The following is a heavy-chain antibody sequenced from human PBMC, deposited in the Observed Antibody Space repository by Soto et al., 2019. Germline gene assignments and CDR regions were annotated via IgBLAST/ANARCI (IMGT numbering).Heavy chain of an antibody. CDR1: GGTFSKYA. Sequence: QVQLVQSGAEMQQPRASVRVSCKASGGTFSKYAFSWVRQAPGQGLEWLGGTIPMFGTPNYAQKFQGRVAISADESTATVYMELSSLRSEDTAVYFCASPLRDRNYCCGMAVWGQGTTVTVSS. D-gene: IGHD3-22*01. CDR3: ASPLRDRNYCCGMAV. CDR2: TIPMFGTP. J-gene: IGHJ6*02. V-gene: IGHV1-69*01.